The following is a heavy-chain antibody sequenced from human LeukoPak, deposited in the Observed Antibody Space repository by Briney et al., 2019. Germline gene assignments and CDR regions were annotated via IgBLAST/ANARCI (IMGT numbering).Heavy chain of an antibody. Sequence: KPGGSLRLSCVVSGFIFSKYAMTWVRQAPGKGLEWVSVISDSGGSTNYADSVKGRFIISRDNSRDTLYLQMNSLRAEDTAVYYCAPDLRGCDWSRDHWGQGTLVTVSS. D-gene: IGHD3-9*01. CDR3: APDLRGCDWSRDH. CDR2: ISDSGGST. CDR1: GFIFSKYA. V-gene: IGHV3-23*01. J-gene: IGHJ4*02.